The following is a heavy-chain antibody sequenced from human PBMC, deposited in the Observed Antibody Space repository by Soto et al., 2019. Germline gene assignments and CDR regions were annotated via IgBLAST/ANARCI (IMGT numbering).Heavy chain of an antibody. J-gene: IGHJ2*01. CDR3: ARPGYSRSTYWYFDL. Sequence: QLQLQESGPGLVKPSETLSLTCPVSGGSISSSSYYWGWIRQPPGKGLEWIGSIYYSGSTYYNPSPKRRVTMSVATSKNQFSLKQSSVTAADTAVYYCARPGYSRSTYWYFDLWGRGTLVTVSS. D-gene: IGHD6-13*01. V-gene: IGHV4-39*01. CDR2: IYYSGST. CDR1: GGSISSSSYY.